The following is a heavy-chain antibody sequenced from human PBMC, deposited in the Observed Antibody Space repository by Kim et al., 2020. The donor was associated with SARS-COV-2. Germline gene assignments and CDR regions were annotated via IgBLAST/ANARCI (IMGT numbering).Heavy chain of an antibody. CDR2: INDDGSNT. Sequence: GGSLRLSCAASGFSFSDFNMHWVRQAPGKGLVWVSRINDDGSNTRYADFAKGRFTISRDNAKNTLHLQMNSLRAEDTAVYYCARDLNYILFDYWGQGALVTASS. V-gene: IGHV3-74*01. D-gene: IGHD4-4*01. J-gene: IGHJ4*02. CDR1: GFSFSDFN. CDR3: ARDLNYILFDY.